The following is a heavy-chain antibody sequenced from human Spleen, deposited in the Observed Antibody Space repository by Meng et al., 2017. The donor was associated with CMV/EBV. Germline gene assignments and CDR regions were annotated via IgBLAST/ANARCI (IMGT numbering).Heavy chain of an antibody. CDR1: GDSVSSGDYY. V-gene: IGHV4-61*08. CDR2: IYYSGST. CDR3: ARDNNWGPDY. D-gene: IGHD7-27*01. Sequence: SETLSLTCTVSGDSVSSGDYYWSWIRQPPGKGLEWIGYIYYSGSTNYNPSLKSRVTISVDTSKNQFSLKLTSVTAADTAVYYCARDNNWGPDYWGQGTLVTVSS. J-gene: IGHJ4*02.